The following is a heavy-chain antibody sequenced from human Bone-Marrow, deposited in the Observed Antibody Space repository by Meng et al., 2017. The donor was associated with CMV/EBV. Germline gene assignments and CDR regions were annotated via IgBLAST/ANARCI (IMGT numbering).Heavy chain of an antibody. CDR3: ARVPINWFDP. J-gene: IGHJ5*02. CDR2: INPNSGGT. CDR1: GYTFTEYY. V-gene: IGHV1-2*02. Sequence: KVSCKASGYTFTEYYMHWVRQAPGQGLEWMGWINPNSGGTNYAQKFQGRVTMTRDTSISTAYMELTSLTSDDTAVYYCARVPINWFDPWGQGTLVTVSS.